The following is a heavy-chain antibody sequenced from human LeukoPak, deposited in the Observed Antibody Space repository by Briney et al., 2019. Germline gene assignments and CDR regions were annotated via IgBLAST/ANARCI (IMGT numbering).Heavy chain of an antibody. CDR2: ISWNSGSI. CDR3: AAYQSLGF. V-gene: IGHV3-9*01. J-gene: IGHJ4*02. Sequence: GRSLRLSCAASGFTFDDYAMHWVRQAPGKGLEWVSGISWNSGSIGYADSVKGRFTISRDNAKNSLYLQMNSLRAEDTAVYYCAAYQSLGFWGQGTLVTVSS. CDR1: GFTFDDYA. D-gene: IGHD2-2*01.